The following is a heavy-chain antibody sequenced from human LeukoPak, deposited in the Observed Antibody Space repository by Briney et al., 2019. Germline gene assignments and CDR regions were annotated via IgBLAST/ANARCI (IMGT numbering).Heavy chain of an antibody. D-gene: IGHD7-27*01. V-gene: IGHV1-46*04. J-gene: IGHJ3*01. CDR3: ARDWNWGSSDAFDV. CDR2: ISPSGGNT. Sequence: GASVKVSCKASGYTFSRYYLNWVRQAPGQELEWMGIISPSGGNTNYAQKLQGRVTMTRDTSTSTVYMELSSLRSEDTAVYYCARDWNWGSSDAFDVWGQGTMVTVSS. CDR1: GYTFSRYY.